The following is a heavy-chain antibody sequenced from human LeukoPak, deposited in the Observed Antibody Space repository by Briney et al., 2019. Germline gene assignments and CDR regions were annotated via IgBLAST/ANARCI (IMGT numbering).Heavy chain of an antibody. D-gene: IGHD3-10*01. CDR1: GFTFSSYG. Sequence: GGSLRLSCAASGFTFSSYGMHWVRQAPGKGLEWVALIYYDGSNKYYADSVKGRFTISRDNSKNTLYLQMNGLRAEDTAVYYCARGRSITLLRGVAMSDGFDIWGQGAMVTVSS. V-gene: IGHV3-33*01. J-gene: IGHJ3*02. CDR3: ARGRSITLLRGVAMSDGFDI. CDR2: IYYDGSNK.